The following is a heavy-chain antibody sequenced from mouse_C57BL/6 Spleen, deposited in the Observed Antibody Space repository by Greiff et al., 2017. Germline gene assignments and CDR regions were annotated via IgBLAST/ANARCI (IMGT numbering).Heavy chain of an antibody. CDR3: ARWCITTVVDGGYAMDY. J-gene: IGHJ4*01. D-gene: IGHD1-1*01. CDR1: GYTFTDYN. CDR2: INPNNGGT. Sequence: VQLQQSGPELVKPGASVKLSCKASGYTFTDYNMDWVKQSPGKSLEWIGDINPNNGGTNYNQKFKGKATLTVDKSSSTAYMKLRILTSEDTAVYYCARWCITTVVDGGYAMDYWGQGTSVTVSS. V-gene: IGHV1-18*01.